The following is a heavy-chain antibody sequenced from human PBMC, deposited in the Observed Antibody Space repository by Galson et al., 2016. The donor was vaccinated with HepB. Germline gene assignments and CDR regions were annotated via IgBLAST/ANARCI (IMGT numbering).Heavy chain of an antibody. J-gene: IGHJ6*02. CDR2: IKQDGSEK. CDR3: ARGLRAGYYWSFDV. V-gene: IGHV3-7*01. D-gene: IGHD1-26*01. CDR1: GLTFKNHW. Sequence: SLRLSCAAPGLTFKNHWMSWVRQAPGKGLEWVANIKQDGSEKYYVDAVKGRFTISREDGENSLYLQMNSLRAGDTAVYHCARGLRAGYYWSFDVWGQGTTVTVSS.